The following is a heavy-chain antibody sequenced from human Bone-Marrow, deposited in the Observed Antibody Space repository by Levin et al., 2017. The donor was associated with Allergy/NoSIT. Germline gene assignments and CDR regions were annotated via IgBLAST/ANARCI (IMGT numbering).Heavy chain of an antibody. J-gene: IGHJ4*02. CDR1: GLTVSSNY. V-gene: IGHV3-53*01. Sequence: PGGSLRLSCGASGLTVSSNYMSGVRQAPGKGLEGVALIYGGRSSHYADSVKGRFSISIEKSSNTLHLQMNSLRVDDSAVYFCARSRWWDDEVDDWGQGTLVTVSS. D-gene: IGHD2-15*01. CDR2: IYGGRSS. CDR3: ARSRWWDDEVDD.